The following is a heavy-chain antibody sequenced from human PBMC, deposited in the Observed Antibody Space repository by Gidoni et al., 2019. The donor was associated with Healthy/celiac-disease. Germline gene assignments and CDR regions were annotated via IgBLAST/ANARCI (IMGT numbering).Heavy chain of an antibody. CDR3: ARGRYCSGGSCYISPYYYYYGMDV. J-gene: IGHJ6*02. Sequence: QVQLQQCGAGLLKPSDTLSLTCAVYGGSFRGYYLRWIRQPPGKGLEWIGEINHSGSTNYNASLKSRVTISVDTSKNQFSLKLSSVTAADTAVYYCARGRYCSGGSCYISPYYYYYGMDVWGQGTTVTVSS. V-gene: IGHV4-34*01. CDR2: INHSGST. CDR1: GGSFRGYY. D-gene: IGHD2-15*01.